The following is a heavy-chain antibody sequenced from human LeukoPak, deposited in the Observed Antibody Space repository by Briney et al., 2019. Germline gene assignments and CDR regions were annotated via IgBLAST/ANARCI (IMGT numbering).Heavy chain of an antibody. CDR3: ASANSSSWYVYYYGMDV. Sequence: GGSLRLSCAASGFTVSSNYMSWVRQAPGKGLEWVSVIYSGGSTYYADSVKGRFTISRDNSKNTLYLQMNSLRAEDTAVYYCASANSSSWYVYYYGMDVWGQGTTVTVSS. J-gene: IGHJ6*02. CDR1: GFTVSSNY. CDR2: IYSGGST. V-gene: IGHV3-53*01. D-gene: IGHD6-13*01.